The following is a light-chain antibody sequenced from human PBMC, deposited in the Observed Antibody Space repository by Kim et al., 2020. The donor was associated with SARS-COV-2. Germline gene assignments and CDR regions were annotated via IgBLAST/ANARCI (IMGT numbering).Light chain of an antibody. Sequence: ASLGDRVTITCRASQSISNFINWYQQIPGKAPRVLISAASSLQSGVPSRFSGSGSGTDFTLTISSLQPEDFASYYCQQVHSIPITFGQGTRLEIK. CDR3: QQVHSIPIT. CDR2: AAS. CDR1: QSISNF. J-gene: IGKJ5*01. V-gene: IGKV1-39*01.